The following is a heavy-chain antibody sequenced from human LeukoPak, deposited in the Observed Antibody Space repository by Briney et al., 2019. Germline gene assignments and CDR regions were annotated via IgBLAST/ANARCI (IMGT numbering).Heavy chain of an antibody. CDR2: IYTRGST. V-gene: IGHV4-61*02. J-gene: IGHJ6*03. D-gene: IGHD6-6*01. CDR3: ARGESSTSTLSYYYYYMDV. Sequence: PSETLSLTCTVSGGSISSGSYYWSWIRQPAGKGLEWIGSIYTRGSTNYNPSLKSRVTISVDTSKNQFSLKLSSVTAADTAMYYCARGESSTSTLSYYYYYMDVWGKGTTVTVSS. CDR1: GGSISSGSYY.